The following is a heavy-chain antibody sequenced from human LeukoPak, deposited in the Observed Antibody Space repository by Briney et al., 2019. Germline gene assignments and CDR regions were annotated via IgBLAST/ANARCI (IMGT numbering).Heavy chain of an antibody. D-gene: IGHD3-16*01. J-gene: IGHJ5*02. CDR2: ISSSSSTI. CDR1: GFTFSSYS. Sequence: GGSLRLSCAASGFTFSSYSMNWVRQAPGKGLEWVSYISSSSSTIYYADSVKGRFTISRDNAKNSLYLQMNSLRAEDTAVYYCARQRFTTRAYAGNWFDPWGQGTLVTVSS. CDR3: ARQRFTTRAYAGNWFDP. V-gene: IGHV3-48*01.